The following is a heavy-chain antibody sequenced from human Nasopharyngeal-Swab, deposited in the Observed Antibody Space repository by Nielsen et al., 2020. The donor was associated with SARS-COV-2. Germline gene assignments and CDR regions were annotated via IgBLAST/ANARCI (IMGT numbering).Heavy chain of an antibody. J-gene: IGHJ4*02. CDR2: INPSGGST. D-gene: IGHD3-16*02. V-gene: IGHV1-46*01. Sequence: ASVKVSCKASGYTFTSYYMHWVRQAPGQGLEWMGIINPSGGSTSYAQKFQGRVAMTRDTSTSTVYMELSSLRSEDTALYYCAAGNYDYVRGRYRFTASFAYWGQGTLVAVSS. CDR1: GYTFTSYY. CDR3: AAGNYDYVRGRYRFTASFAY.